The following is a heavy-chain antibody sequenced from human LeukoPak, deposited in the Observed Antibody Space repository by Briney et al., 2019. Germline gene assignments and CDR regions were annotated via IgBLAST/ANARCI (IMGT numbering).Heavy chain of an antibody. J-gene: IGHJ4*02. V-gene: IGHV4-34*01. Sequence: SETLSLTCTVSGGSISSYYWSWIRQPPGKGLEWIGEINHSGSTNYNPSLKSRVTISVDTSKNQFSLKLSSVTAADTAVYYCARGGGGSSLTFDYWGQGTLVTVSP. D-gene: IGHD6-6*01. CDR1: GGSISSYY. CDR3: ARGGGGSSLTFDY. CDR2: INHSGST.